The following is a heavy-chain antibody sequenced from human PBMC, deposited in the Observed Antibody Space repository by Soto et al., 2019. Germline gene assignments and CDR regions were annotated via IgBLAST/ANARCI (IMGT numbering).Heavy chain of an antibody. CDR1: GYTFTSYT. J-gene: IGHJ4*02. CDR2: IGPSSGNT. V-gene: IGHV1-18*01. Sequence: GASVKVSCKASGYTFTSYTVSWVRQAPGQGLEWVGWIGPSSGNTDSVRNLQGRVTMTTDTSTSTAYMELRSLRSDDTAVYYCARDTGNFFDYWGQGTLVTVSS. CDR3: ARDTGNFFDY.